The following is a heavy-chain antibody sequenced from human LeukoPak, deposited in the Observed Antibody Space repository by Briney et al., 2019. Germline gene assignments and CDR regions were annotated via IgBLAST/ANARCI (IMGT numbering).Heavy chain of an antibody. CDR2: INPSGGST. CDR1: GYTFTSYY. Sequence: ASVKVSCKASGYTFTSYYMHWVRQAPGQGLEWMGIINPSGGSTSYAQKFQGRVTMTRDTSTSTVYMELSSLRSEDTAVYYCARAPSIAAAGTGFGGAFDIWGQGTMVTVSS. CDR3: ARAPSIAAAGTGFGGAFDI. D-gene: IGHD6-13*01. J-gene: IGHJ3*02. V-gene: IGHV1-46*01.